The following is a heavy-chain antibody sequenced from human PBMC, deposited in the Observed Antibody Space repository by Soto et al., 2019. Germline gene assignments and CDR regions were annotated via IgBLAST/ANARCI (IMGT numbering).Heavy chain of an antibody. J-gene: IGHJ6*02. Sequence: QVQLVQSGAEVKKPGSSVKVSCKASGGTFSSYAISWVRQAPGQGLEWMGGIIPIFGTANYAQKFQGRVTITADESTSTAYMELSSLRSEDKAVYYCARDCSSTSCYTPRVSYYYGMDVWGQGTTVTVSS. D-gene: IGHD2-2*02. V-gene: IGHV1-69*01. CDR2: IIPIFGTA. CDR3: ARDCSSTSCYTPRVSYYYGMDV. CDR1: GGTFSSYA.